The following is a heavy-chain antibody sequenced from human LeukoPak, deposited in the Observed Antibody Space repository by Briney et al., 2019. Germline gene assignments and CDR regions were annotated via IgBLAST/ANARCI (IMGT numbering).Heavy chain of an antibody. CDR3: ARSGYNRFDY. D-gene: IGHD5-24*01. CDR2: LSSSGGST. V-gene: IGHV3-23*01. Sequence: GGTLRLSCAATGFTFSSYGMSWVRQAPGKGLEWVSSLSSSGGSTYYADSVKGRFTISRDNSKNTLYLQMNSLRADDTAVYYCARSGYNRFDYWGQGTLVTVSS. J-gene: IGHJ4*02. CDR1: GFTFSSYG.